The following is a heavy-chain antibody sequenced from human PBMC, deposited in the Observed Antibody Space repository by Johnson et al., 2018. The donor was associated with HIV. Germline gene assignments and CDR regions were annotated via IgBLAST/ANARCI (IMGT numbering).Heavy chain of an antibody. CDR1: GFTVSSNY. V-gene: IGHV3-66*01. CDR3: ARDFSVRAFDI. J-gene: IGHJ3*02. D-gene: IGHD3-10*01. Sequence: VQLVESGGGLVQPGGSLRLSCAASGFTVSSNYMSWVRQAPGKGLEWVSVFYSGGSTYYADSVKGRFTISRDNSKNTLYLQMNSLGAEDTAVYYCARDFSVRAFDIWGQGTMVTVSS. CDR2: FYSGGST.